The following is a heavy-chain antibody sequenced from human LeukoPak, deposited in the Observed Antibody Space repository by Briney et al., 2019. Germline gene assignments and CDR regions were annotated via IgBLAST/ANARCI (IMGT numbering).Heavy chain of an antibody. J-gene: IGHJ4*02. D-gene: IGHD6-19*01. CDR2: IYSGGST. V-gene: IGHV3-NL1*01. Sequence: GGSLRLSCAASGFTFSSYGMHWVRQAPGKGLEWVSVIYSGGSTYYADSVKGRFTISRDNSKNTLYLQMNSLRAEDTAVYYCARERGSGWLDYWGQGTLVTVSS. CDR1: GFTFSSYG. CDR3: ARERGSGWLDY.